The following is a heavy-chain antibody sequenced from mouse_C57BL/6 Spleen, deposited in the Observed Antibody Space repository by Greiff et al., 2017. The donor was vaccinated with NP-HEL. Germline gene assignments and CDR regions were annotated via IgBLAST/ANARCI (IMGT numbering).Heavy chain of an antibody. CDR2: IYPGDGDT. CDR1: GYAFSSSW. Sequence: QVQLQQSGPELVKPGASVKISCKASGYAFSSSWMNWVKQRPGKGLEWIGRIYPGDGDTNYNGKFKGKATLTADKSSSTAYMQLSSLTSEDSAVYFCARQIYYYGSSPGFDVWGTGTTVTVSS. J-gene: IGHJ1*03. V-gene: IGHV1-82*01. CDR3: ARQIYYYGSSPGFDV. D-gene: IGHD1-1*01.